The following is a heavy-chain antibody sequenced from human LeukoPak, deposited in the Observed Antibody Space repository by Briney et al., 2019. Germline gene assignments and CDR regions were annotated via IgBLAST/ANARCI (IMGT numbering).Heavy chain of an antibody. CDR2: ISGSTGDT. V-gene: IGHV1-18*01. J-gene: IGHJ4*02. CDR3: ARVPLHYDSSGYSQPDDSDLDY. D-gene: IGHD3-22*01. Sequence: ASVKVSCKASGYSFVLYGISWVRQAPGEGPEWMGWISGSTGDTKYAQKFQGRVTMTADTSTSTAYMELRSLRSEDTAVYYCARVPLHYDSSGYSQPDDSDLDYWGQGTLVTVSS. CDR1: GYSFVLYG.